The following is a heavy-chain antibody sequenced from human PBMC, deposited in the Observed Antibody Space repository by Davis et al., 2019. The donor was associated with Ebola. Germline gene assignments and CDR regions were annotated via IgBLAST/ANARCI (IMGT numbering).Heavy chain of an antibody. V-gene: IGHV3-30*18. D-gene: IGHD5/OR15-5a*01. CDR2: ISYDGSNK. J-gene: IGHJ6*02. CDR3: AKSVYDPPDV. CDR1: GFTFSGYG. Sequence: GESLKISCAASGFTFSGYGMHWVRQAPGKGLEWVAVISYDGSNKYYADSVKGRFTISRDNSKNTLYLQMNSLRAEDTAVYYCAKSVYDPPDVWGQGTTVTVSS.